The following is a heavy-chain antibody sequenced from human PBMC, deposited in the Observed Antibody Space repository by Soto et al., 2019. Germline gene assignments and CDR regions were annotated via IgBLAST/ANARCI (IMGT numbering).Heavy chain of an antibody. Sequence: GGSLRLSCAASGFTFSDYYMSWIRQAPGKGLEWVSYISSSSSYTNYADSVKGRFTISRDNAKNSLYLQMNSLRAEDTAVYYCARESRGSGTYYDFWSGRSYYYGMDVWGQGTTVTVSS. CDR3: ARESRGSGTYYDFWSGRSYYYGMDV. J-gene: IGHJ6*02. CDR2: ISSSSSYT. V-gene: IGHV3-11*06. CDR1: GFTFSDYY. D-gene: IGHD3-3*01.